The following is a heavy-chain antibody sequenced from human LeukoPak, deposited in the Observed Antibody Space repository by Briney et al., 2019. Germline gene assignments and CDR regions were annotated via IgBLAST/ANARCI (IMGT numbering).Heavy chain of an antibody. CDR2: ISGSGGST. V-gene: IGHV3-23*01. Sequence: GGSLRLSCAASGFTVSSNYMSWVRQAPGKGLEWVSAISGSGGSTYYADSVKGRFTISRDNSKNTLYLQMNSLRAEDTAVYYCAKGQKGSSSWYGLLGDYWGQGTLVTVSS. J-gene: IGHJ4*02. CDR1: GFTVSSNY. CDR3: AKGQKGSSSWYGLLGDY. D-gene: IGHD6-13*01.